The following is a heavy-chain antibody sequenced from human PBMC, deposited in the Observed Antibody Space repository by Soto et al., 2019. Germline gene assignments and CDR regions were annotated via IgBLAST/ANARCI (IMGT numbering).Heavy chain of an antibody. CDR1: GGSMSSYY. CDR2: IYYSGTT. Sequence: QVQLQESGPGLVKASETLSLTCTVSGGSMSSYYWTWIRQPPGKGLEWIGYIYYSGTTNYNPSLKSRVTISEDRSKSQFSLNLSSVTAADTAVYYCARDRLGFGEKSFDHWGQGSLVTVSP. CDR3: ARDRLGFGEKSFDH. V-gene: IGHV4-59*01. D-gene: IGHD3-10*01. J-gene: IGHJ4*02.